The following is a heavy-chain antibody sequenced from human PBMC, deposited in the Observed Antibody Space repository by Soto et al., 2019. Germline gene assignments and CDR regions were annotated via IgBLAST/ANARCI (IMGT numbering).Heavy chain of an antibody. CDR2: ISGSGSIT. D-gene: IGHD2-2*02. V-gene: IGHV3-23*01. CDR3: ARDACSSASCYIPNYGLDV. Sequence: EVQLLQSGGGLVQTGGSLRLSCTASGFTFRAHVMSWVRQAPGKGLEWVSGISGSGSITFYADSVKGRVTISRDNSKDTLYLHMNSLSAEDTALYYCARDACSSASCYIPNYGLDVWGLRTTVTVSS. J-gene: IGHJ6*02. CDR1: GFTFRAHV.